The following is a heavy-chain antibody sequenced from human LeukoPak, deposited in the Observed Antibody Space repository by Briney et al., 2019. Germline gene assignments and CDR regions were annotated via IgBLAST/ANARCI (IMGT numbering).Heavy chain of an antibody. J-gene: IGHJ6*02. Sequence: GGSLRLSCAVSGFTVSNNYMSWVRQAPGKGLEWVSAISGSGGSTYYADSVKGRFTISRDNSKNTLYLQMNSLRAEDTAVYYCAKVGQSGFYYYGMDVWGQGTTVTVSS. V-gene: IGHV3-23*01. D-gene: IGHD3-22*01. CDR2: ISGSGGST. CDR3: AKVGQSGFYYYGMDV. CDR1: GFTVSNNY.